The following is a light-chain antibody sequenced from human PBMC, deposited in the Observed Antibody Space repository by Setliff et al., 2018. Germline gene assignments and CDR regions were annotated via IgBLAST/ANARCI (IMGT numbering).Light chain of an antibody. CDR3: LQDYNYPPT. V-gene: IGKV1-6*01. CDR2: AAS. CDR1: QGIRND. J-gene: IGKJ4*01. Sequence: AIQLTQSPSSLSASVGDRVTITCRASQGIRNDLGWYQQKPGKAPKLLIYAASSLQSGVPSRFSGSGSVTDFTLTISSLQPEDFATYYCLQDYNYPPTFGGGTKVDIK.